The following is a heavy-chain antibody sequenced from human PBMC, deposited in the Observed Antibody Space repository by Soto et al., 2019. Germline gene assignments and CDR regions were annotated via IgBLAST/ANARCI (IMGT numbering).Heavy chain of an antibody. Sequence: EVQLLESGGGLVQPGGSLRLSCAASGFTFSRYAMSWVRQAPGKGLEWVSTFSGFGSSTYYTDSVKGRFTISRDNSKNTLYLQMNSLRAEDTAVYSCARTVPGCYYFDIWGQGTLVTVSS. V-gene: IGHV3-23*01. J-gene: IGHJ4*02. CDR1: GFTFSRYA. CDR3: ARTVPGCYYFDI. CDR2: FSGFGSST. D-gene: IGHD3-10*01.